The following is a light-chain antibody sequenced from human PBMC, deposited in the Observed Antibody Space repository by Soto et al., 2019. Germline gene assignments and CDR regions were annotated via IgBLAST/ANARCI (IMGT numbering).Light chain of an antibody. CDR3: QQYNKWPLIT. Sequence: ESVLTQSPSTLSLSPGERATLSCRAIQSVSSSYLAWYQQKPGQAPRLLIYGASTRATGTPARFSGSGSGTEFTLTISSLQSEDFALYYCQQYNKWPLITFGQGTRLEIK. CDR1: QSVSSSY. J-gene: IGKJ5*01. CDR2: GAS. V-gene: IGKV3D-15*01.